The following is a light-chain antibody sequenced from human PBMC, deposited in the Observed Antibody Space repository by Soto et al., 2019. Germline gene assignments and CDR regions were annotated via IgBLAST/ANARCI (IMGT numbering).Light chain of an antibody. CDR3: LPDYNYPRT. J-gene: IGKJ1*01. CDR1: QGIRSE. CDR2: AAS. V-gene: IGKV1-6*01. Sequence: AIQMTQSPSSLSASVGDRVIITCRTSQGIRSELAWYQQKPGKAPDLLIYAASTLQPGVPSRFSGSGSGTDFTLTISNLQPEDFATYFCLPDYNYPRTFGQGTKVEIK.